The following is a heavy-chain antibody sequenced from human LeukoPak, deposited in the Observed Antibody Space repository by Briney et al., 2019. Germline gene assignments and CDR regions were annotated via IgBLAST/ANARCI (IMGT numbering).Heavy chain of an antibody. J-gene: IGHJ4*02. V-gene: IGHV3-21*01. D-gene: IGHD2-2*01. Sequence: GGSLRLSCAASGFTFSSYSMDWVRQAPGKGLEWVSSISSSRSYIYYADSVKGRFTISRHNAKNSLYLQMNSLRAEDTAVYYCARDFQYCSSTSCYDLRDFDYWGQGTLVTVSS. CDR1: GFTFSSYS. CDR3: ARDFQYCSSTSCYDLRDFDY. CDR2: ISSSRSYI.